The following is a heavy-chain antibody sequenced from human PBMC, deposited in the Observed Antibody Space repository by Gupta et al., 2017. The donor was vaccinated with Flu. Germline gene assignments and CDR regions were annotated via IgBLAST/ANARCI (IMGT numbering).Heavy chain of an antibody. D-gene: IGHD3-22*01. J-gene: IGHJ4*02. CDR1: GGSISSYY. CDR2: IYYSGST. Sequence: QVQLQESGAGLVKPSETLSLTCTVSGGSISSYYWSWIRKTPGKGLEWIGYIYYSGSTNYNPSLKSRVTISVDTSKNQFSLKLSSVTAADTAVYYCAREGTYYYDSSGYYYALDYWGQGTLVAVSS. CDR3: AREGTYYYDSSGYYYALDY. V-gene: IGHV4-59*01.